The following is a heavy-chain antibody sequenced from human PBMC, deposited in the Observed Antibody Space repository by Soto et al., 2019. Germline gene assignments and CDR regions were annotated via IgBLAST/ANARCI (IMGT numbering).Heavy chain of an antibody. V-gene: IGHV3-30*03. CDR3: ARDVAMPTGFGLGY. Sequence: QVQVVESGGNIVQPGTSLRLSCAASGFAFTNYGIHWVRQAPGKGLEWVAHISNDGSKKFYADSVKGRFTISGDNSENTVYLQMTSLRPDDTAVFYCARDVAMPTGFGLGYWGQGTLVTVSS. D-gene: IGHD3-16*01. CDR2: ISNDGSKK. J-gene: IGHJ4*02. CDR1: GFAFTNYG.